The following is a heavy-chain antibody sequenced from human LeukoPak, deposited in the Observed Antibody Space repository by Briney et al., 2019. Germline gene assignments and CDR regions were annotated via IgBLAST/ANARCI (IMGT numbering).Heavy chain of an antibody. J-gene: IGHJ6*03. Sequence: SETLSLTCTVSGASISSGNYYWSWIRQPAGKGLEWIGRIYTSGSTSYNPSLKSRVTISVDTSKNQFSLKLSSVTAADTAVYYCARDRKTYYGDSYYYYYMDVWGKGTTVTVSS. D-gene: IGHD4-17*01. CDR1: GASISSGNYY. V-gene: IGHV4-61*02. CDR3: ARDRKTYYGDSYYYYYMDV. CDR2: IYTSGST.